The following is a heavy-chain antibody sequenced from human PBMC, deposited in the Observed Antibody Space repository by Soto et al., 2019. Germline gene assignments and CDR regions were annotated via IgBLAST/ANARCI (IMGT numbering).Heavy chain of an antibody. D-gene: IGHD2-15*01. V-gene: IGHV3-23*01. J-gene: IGHJ4*02. Sequence: EVQLLESGGGLVQPGGSLRLSCTASGFTFSNYAMSWVRQAPGKGLEWVSTISGSGDSTNYADSVKGQFAISRDNSNNMLYVRMDSLRVEDTAVYYCAKENRRGYCSGGICYGYFDYWGQGTLVTVSS. CDR3: AKENRRGYCSGGICYGYFDY. CDR1: GFTFSNYA. CDR2: ISGSGDST.